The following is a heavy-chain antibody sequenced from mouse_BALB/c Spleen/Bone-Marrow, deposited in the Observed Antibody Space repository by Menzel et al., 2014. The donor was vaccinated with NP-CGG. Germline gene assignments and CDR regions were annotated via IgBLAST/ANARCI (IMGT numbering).Heavy chain of an antibody. Sequence: VQLQQSGTELVKPGASVQLSCTASDFNFIDTYMHWVNQRTEQGLEWIGRIDPANGNTKYDPQLQGKATITTDTSSNTAYLQLSSLTAEDPAVYYCARVQLLRSRDLDYWGQGTPLTVSS. V-gene: IGHV14-3*02. CDR2: IDPANGNT. J-gene: IGHJ2*01. D-gene: IGHD1-1*01. CDR3: ARVQLLRSRDLDY. CDR1: DFNFIDTY.